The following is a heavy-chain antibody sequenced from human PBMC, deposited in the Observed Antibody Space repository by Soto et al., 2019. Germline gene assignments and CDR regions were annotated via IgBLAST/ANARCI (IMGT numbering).Heavy chain of an antibody. D-gene: IGHD3-10*01. CDR2: ISSSSSNK. Sequence: PGGSLRLSCAASGFTFSSYSMNWVRQAPGKGLEWVSYISSSSSNKYYADSVKGRFTISRDNSKNTLYLQMNSLRAEDTAVYYCARGHPNNPGTKNFDYWGQGTLVTVSS. J-gene: IGHJ4*02. CDR3: ARGHPNNPGTKNFDY. V-gene: IGHV3-48*01. CDR1: GFTFSSYS.